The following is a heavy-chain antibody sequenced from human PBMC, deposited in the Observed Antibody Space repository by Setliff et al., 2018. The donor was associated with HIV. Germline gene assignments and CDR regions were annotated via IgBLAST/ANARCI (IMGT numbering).Heavy chain of an antibody. D-gene: IGHD3-16*02. CDR3: ARGLDVWGTYRYRNYFDY. V-gene: IGHV4-4*07. J-gene: IGHJ4*02. Sequence: SETLSLTCTVSGVSTSIHYWVWIRQPAGRGLEWIGRIHTSDTTRYNPSLQSRVAMSVDTSKNQFSLNLTSVTAADTAIYYCARGLDVWGTYRYRNYFDYWGQGTLVTVSS. CDR2: IHTSDTT. CDR1: GVSTSIHY.